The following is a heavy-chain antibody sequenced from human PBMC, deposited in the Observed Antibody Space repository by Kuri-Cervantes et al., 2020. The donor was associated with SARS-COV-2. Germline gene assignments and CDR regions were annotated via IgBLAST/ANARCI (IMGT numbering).Heavy chain of an antibody. CDR3: ARDHPLVTADY. CDR2: ISSSSSYI. CDR1: GFTFSSYW. V-gene: IGHV3-21*01. J-gene: IGHJ4*02. Sequence: GGSLRLSCAASGFTFSSYWMSWVRQAPGKGLEWVSSISSSSSYIYYADSVKGRFTISRDNAKNSLYLQMNSLRAEDTAVYYCARDHPLVTADYWGQGTLVTVSS. D-gene: IGHD3-9*01.